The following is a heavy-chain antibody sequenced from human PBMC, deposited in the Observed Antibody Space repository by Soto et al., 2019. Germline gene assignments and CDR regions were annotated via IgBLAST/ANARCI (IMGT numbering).Heavy chain of an antibody. V-gene: IGHV3-21*01. CDR3: ARESEDLTSNFDY. CDR1: GFTFTRYS. J-gene: IGHJ4*02. CDR2: ISSTTNYI. Sequence: PWGSLRLSCAASGFTFTRYSINCVGHSPGKGLEWVSSISSTTNYIYYADSMKGRFTVSRDNAKNSVYLEMNSLSAEDTAVYYCARESEDLTSNFDYWGQGTLVTVSS.